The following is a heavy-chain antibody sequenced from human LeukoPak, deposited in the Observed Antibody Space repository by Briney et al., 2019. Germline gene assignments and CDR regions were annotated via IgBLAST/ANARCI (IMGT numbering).Heavy chain of an antibody. Sequence: PGRSLRLSCAASGFTFSSYGMNWVRQAPGKGLEWVAYISHDGNNKYYADPVKGRFTISRDNSNNTLYLQMNSLRAEDTAVYYCARGAYSYGFESYFDYWGQGTLVTVSS. D-gene: IGHD5-18*01. V-gene: IGHV3-30*03. J-gene: IGHJ4*02. CDR3: ARGAYSYGFESYFDY. CDR1: GFTFSSYG. CDR2: ISHDGNNK.